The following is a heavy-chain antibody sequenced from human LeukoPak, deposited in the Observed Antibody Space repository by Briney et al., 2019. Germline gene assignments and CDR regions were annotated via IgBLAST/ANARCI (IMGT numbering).Heavy chain of an antibody. V-gene: IGHV1-69*13. CDR1: GGTFSSYT. D-gene: IGHD3-10*01. CDR2: IIPIFGTA. J-gene: IGHJ6*04. Sequence: SVMVSCKASGGTFSSYTISWVRQAPGQGLEWMGGIIPIFGTANYAQKFQGRVTITADESTSTAYMGLNSLRSEDTAMYYCARLMDYYASGTYGRYAMDVWGKGTTVTVTS. CDR3: ARLMDYYASGTYGRYAMDV.